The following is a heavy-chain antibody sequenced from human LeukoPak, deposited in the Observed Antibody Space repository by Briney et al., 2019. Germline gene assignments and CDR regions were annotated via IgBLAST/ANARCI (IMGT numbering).Heavy chain of an antibody. CDR2: ISYDGSNK. CDR1: RFTFSSYV. Sequence: GGSLRLSCAASRFTFSSYVMHWARQAPGKGLEWEAVISYDGSNKYYADSVKGRFTISRDNSKNTLFLQMNSLRPEDTAVYYCARGSYVPAAIRDFYYGMDAWGQGTTVTVSS. J-gene: IGHJ6*02. CDR3: ARGSYVPAAIRDFYYGMDA. D-gene: IGHD2-2*02. V-gene: IGHV3-30*04.